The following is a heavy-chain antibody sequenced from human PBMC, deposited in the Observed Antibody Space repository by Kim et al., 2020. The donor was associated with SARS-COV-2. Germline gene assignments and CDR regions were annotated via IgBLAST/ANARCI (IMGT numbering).Heavy chain of an antibody. CDR3: SGEAGGVGYNYGYVDY. J-gene: IGHJ4*02. D-gene: IGHD5-18*01. CDR2: IYSDSST. Sequence: GGSLRLSCAASGFTVSSNYISWVRQAPGKGLEWVSIIYSDSSTYYAASVKGRFTISRDNSTNRLFLQMNSMRVEDTAVYYCSGEAGGVGYNYGYVDYWGQGAPVTVSS. CDR1: GFTVSSNY. V-gene: IGHV3-66*01.